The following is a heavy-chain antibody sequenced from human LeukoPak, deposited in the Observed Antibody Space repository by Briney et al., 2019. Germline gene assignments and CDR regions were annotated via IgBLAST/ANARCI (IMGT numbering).Heavy chain of an antibody. CDR1: GFTFSSYA. CDR3: AREGVGAVSDAFDI. D-gene: IGHD1-26*01. CDR2: ISYDGSNK. J-gene: IGHJ3*02. Sequence: PGGSLRLSCAASGFTFSSYAMHWVRQAPGKGLEWVAVISYDGSNKYYADSVKGRFTISRDNSKNTLYLQMNSLRAEDTAVYYCAREGVGAVSDAFDIWGQGTMVTVSS. V-gene: IGHV3-30-3*01.